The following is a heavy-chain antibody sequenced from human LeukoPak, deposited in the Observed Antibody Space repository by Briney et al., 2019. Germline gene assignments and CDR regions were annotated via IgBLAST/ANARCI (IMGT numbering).Heavy chain of an antibody. CDR1: GFTFDDYG. CDR3: AREEGPYFDC. V-gene: IGHV3-20*04. CDR2: INWNGGST. Sequence: PGGSLRLSCAASGFTFDDYGMSWVRQAPGKGLEWVSGINWNGGSTGYADSVKGRFTISRDNAKKSLYLQMNSLTVEDTAFYYCAREEGPYFDCWGQGTLVTVSS. J-gene: IGHJ4*02.